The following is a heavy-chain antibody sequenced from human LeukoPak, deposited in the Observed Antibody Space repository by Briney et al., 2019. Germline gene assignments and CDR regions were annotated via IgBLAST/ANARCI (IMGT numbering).Heavy chain of an antibody. D-gene: IGHD3-10*01. CDR1: GYSIRSGSYY. CDR3: ARDMGWPDDY. Sequence: PSETLSLTCSVSGYSIRSGSYYWSWIRQPAGKGLEWIGRIYTSGSTHYNPSLKSRVTISVDKSKNQFSLKLSSVTAADTAVYYCARDMGWPDDYWGQGTLVTVSS. V-gene: IGHV4-61*02. J-gene: IGHJ4*02. CDR2: IYTSGST.